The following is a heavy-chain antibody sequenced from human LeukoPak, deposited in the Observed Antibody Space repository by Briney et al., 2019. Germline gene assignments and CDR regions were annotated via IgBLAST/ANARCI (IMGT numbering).Heavy chain of an antibody. CDR3: ARDEGLYYYAEV. Sequence: ASVKVSCKASGYTSTGYYMHWVRQAPGQGLEWMGWINPNSGGTNYAQKFQGRVTMTRDTSISTAYMELSRLRSDDTAVYYCARDEGLYYYAEVWGQGTLVTVSS. J-gene: IGHJ4*02. CDR1: GYTSTGYY. V-gene: IGHV1-2*02. D-gene: IGHD3-22*01. CDR2: INPNSGGT.